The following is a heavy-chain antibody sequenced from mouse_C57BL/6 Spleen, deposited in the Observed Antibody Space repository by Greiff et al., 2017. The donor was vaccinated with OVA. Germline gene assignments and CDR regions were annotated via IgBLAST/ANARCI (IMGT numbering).Heavy chain of an antibody. CDR3: ARGEGYYPLYAMDY. Sequence: VQLVESGPELVKPGASVKISCKASGYSFTSYYIHWVKQRPGQGLEWIGWIYPGSGNTKYNEKFKGKATLTADTSSSTAYMQLSSLTSEDSAVYYCARGEGYYPLYAMDYWGQGTSVTVSS. CDR1: GYSFTSYY. V-gene: IGHV1-66*01. J-gene: IGHJ4*01. CDR2: IYPGSGNT. D-gene: IGHD2-3*01.